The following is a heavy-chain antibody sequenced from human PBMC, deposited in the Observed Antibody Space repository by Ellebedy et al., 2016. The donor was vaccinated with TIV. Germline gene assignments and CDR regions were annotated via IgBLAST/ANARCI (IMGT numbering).Heavy chain of an antibody. J-gene: IGHJ4*02. V-gene: IGHV1-2*02. CDR2: INPNSGGT. D-gene: IGHD2-2*02. CDR1: GYTFTSYY. Sequence: ASVKVSCXASGYTFTSYYMHWVRQAPGQGLEWMGWINPNSGGTNYAQKFQGRVTMTRDTSISTAYMELSRLRSDDTAVYYCARDSRGFGVVVPAAISSFDYWGQGTLVTVSS. CDR3: ARDSRGFGVVVPAAISSFDY.